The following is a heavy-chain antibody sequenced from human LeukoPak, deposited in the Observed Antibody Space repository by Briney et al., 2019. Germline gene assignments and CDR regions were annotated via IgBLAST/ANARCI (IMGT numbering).Heavy chain of an antibody. CDR1: GYSISSSNW. D-gene: IGHD4-17*01. Sequence: PSETLSLTCAVSGYSISSSNWWGWIRQPPGKGLEWIGYIYYSESTYYNPSLKSRVTMSVDTSKNQFSLKLSSVTAVDTAVYYCARTSRSYGDAFDIWGQGTMVTVSS. CDR3: ARTSRSYGDAFDI. J-gene: IGHJ3*02. CDR2: IYYSEST. V-gene: IGHV4-28*01.